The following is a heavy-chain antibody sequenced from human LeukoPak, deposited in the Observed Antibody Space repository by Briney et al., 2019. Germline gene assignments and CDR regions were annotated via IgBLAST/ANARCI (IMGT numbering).Heavy chain of an antibody. D-gene: IGHD3-10*01. J-gene: IGHJ4*02. Sequence: PSETLSLTCTVSGGSISSYYWSWSRQPPGKGLEWIGYFYYRGSTNYNPSLKSRVTISVDTSKNQFSLKLSSVTAADTAVYYCASRTYYGSGPDYWGQGTLVTVSS. CDR2: FYYRGST. CDR1: GGSISSYY. V-gene: IGHV4-59*08. CDR3: ASRTYYGSGPDY.